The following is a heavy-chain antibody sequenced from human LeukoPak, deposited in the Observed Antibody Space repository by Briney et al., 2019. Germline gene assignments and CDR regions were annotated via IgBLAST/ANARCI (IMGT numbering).Heavy chain of an antibody. CDR2: ISTSGNT. D-gene: IGHD3-3*01. CDR3: ARDSRYYDFWSGYLDD. CDR1: GGFISNYY. J-gene: IGHJ4*02. V-gene: IGHV4-4*07. Sequence: PSETLSLTCSVSGGFISNYYWSWIRQPARKGLEWIGRISTSGNTNYNPSLKSRVTMSVDTSKNQFFLNLNSVTAADTAVYYCARDSRYYDFWSGYLDDWGQVALVTVSS.